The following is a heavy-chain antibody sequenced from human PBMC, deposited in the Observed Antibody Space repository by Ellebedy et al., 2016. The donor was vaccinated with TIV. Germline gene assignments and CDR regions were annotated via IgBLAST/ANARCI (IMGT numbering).Heavy chain of an antibody. D-gene: IGHD5-12*01. V-gene: IGHV3-30*04. J-gene: IGHJ4*02. CDR3: ARDSGYDVFYPPGRY. Sequence: GGSLRLSCAASGFPFSTYPMHWVRQAPGKGLEWVAVMSYDGKKKYYADSVKGRFSISRDISENTLFLQMNSLRPEDTAVYYCARDSGYDVFYPPGRYWGQGTLVTVSS. CDR2: MSYDGKKK. CDR1: GFPFSTYP.